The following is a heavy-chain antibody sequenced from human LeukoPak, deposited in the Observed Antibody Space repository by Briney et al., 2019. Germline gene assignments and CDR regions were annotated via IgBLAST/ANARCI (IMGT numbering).Heavy chain of an antibody. Sequence: GGSLRLSCAASEFSVGSNYMTWVRQAPGKGLEWVSLIYSGGSTYYADSVKGRFTISRDNSKNTLYLQMNSLRAEDTAVYYCASDKIVGASRFDYWGQGTLVTVSS. CDR2: IYSGGST. J-gene: IGHJ4*02. D-gene: IGHD1-26*01. CDR1: EFSVGSNY. V-gene: IGHV3-66*01. CDR3: ASDKIVGASRFDY.